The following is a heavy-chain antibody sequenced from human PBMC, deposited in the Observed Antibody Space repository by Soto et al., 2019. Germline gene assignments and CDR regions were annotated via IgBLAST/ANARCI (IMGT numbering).Heavy chain of an antibody. D-gene: IGHD3-9*01. J-gene: IGHJ6*02. Sequence: DASVKVSCKASGYTFTSYYMHWVRQAPGQGLEWMGIINPSGGSTSYAQKFQGRVTMTRDTSTSTVYMELSSLRSEDTAMYYCARESGRELRYFDWLPSGSYGMDVWGQGTTVTVSS. CDR2: INPSGGST. CDR1: GYTFTSYY. CDR3: ARESGRELRYFDWLPSGSYGMDV. V-gene: IGHV1-46*01.